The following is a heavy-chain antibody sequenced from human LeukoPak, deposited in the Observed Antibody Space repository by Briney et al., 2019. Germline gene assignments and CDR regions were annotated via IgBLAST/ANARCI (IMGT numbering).Heavy chain of an antibody. Sequence: GESLKISCKGSGYSFTSYWIGWVRQMPGKGLEWMGIIYPGDSDTRYSPSFQGHVTISADKSIATAYLQWSSLKASDTAMYYCARGGYCSSTSCYPPAPFDYWGQGTLVTVSS. CDR3: ARGGYCSSTSCYPPAPFDY. CDR2: IYPGDSDT. CDR1: GYSFTSYW. V-gene: IGHV5-51*01. J-gene: IGHJ4*02. D-gene: IGHD2-2*01.